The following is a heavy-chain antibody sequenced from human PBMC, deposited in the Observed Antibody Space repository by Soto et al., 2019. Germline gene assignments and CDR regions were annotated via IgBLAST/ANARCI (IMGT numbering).Heavy chain of an antibody. CDR1: GDSVSSYY. CDR3: ARSHDISTGFSSPHFEY. Sequence: SETLSLTCTVSGDSVSSYYWSWIRQPPGKGLEWIGYIYYSGSTNYNPSLKSRVTISVDTSKNQFSLKLSSVTAADTAVYYCARSHDISTGFSSPHFEYWGQGTLVTVSS. J-gene: IGHJ4*02. CDR2: IYYSGST. V-gene: IGHV4-59*02. D-gene: IGHD3-9*01.